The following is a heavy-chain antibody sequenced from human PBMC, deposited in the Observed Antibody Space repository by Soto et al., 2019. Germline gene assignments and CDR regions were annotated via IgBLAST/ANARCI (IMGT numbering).Heavy chain of an antibody. J-gene: IGHJ4*02. CDR3: LRRAVVVVGYTAEKFDN. D-gene: IGHD2-15*01. CDR2: ISYSGETK. V-gene: IGHV3-48*02. Sequence: PGGSLRLSCVTSGFTFTKYSMNWVRQAPGKGLEWVSYISYSGETKYYADSLKGRYAISRDDAKNSVYLQMNSLRDEDTAFYYCLRRAVVVVGYTAEKFDNWGQGTLVTVSS. CDR1: GFTFTKYS.